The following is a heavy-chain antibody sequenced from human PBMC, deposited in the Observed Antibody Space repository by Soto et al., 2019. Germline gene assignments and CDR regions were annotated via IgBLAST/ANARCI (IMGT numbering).Heavy chain of an antibody. Sequence: EVQLVESGGGLVQPGGSLRLSCAASGFTFSSYAMHWVRQAPGKGLEYVSAISSNGGSTYYANSVKGRFTISRDNSKNTRYLQMGSLRAEDMAVYYCARSRGYCSSTSCLNWFDPWGQGTLVTVSS. J-gene: IGHJ5*02. CDR1: GFTFSSYA. V-gene: IGHV3-64*01. CDR2: ISSNGGST. D-gene: IGHD2-2*01. CDR3: ARSRGYCSSTSCLNWFDP.